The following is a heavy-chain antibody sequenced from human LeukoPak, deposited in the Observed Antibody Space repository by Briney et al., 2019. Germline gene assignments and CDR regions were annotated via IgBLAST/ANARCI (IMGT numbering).Heavy chain of an antibody. CDR2: ISSSGSTI. Sequence: PGGSLRLSCAASGFTFSDYYMSWIRQAPGKGLEWVSYISSSGSTIYYADSVKGRFTISRDNAKNSLYLQVNSLRAEDTAVYYCASSCSSTSCYLRGIYYYYYMDVWGKGTTVTVSS. CDR3: ASSCSSTSCYLRGIYYYYYMDV. CDR1: GFTFSDYY. J-gene: IGHJ6*03. V-gene: IGHV3-11*04. D-gene: IGHD2-2*01.